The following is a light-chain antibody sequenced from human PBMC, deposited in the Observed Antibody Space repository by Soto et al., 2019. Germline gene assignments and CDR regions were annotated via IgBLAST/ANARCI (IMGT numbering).Light chain of an antibody. CDR1: QSVXSSY. J-gene: IGKJ4*01. CDR3: QQYGSSPLT. Sequence: EIVLTQSPGTLSXSXXXXXXXXXRXXQSVXSSYLAWYQQKPGQAPRLLIYGASSRATGIPDRFSGSGSGTDFTLTISRLEPEDFAVYYCQQYGSSPLTFGGGTKVEIK. V-gene: IGKV3-20*01. CDR2: GAS.